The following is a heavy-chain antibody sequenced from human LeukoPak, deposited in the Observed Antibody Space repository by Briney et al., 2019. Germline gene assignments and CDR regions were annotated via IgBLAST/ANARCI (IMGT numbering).Heavy chain of an antibody. V-gene: IGHV3-30*02. J-gene: IGHJ3*02. Sequence: VGSLRLSCAASGFTFSSYGMHCVRQAPGKGLERVAFIRYDGSNKYYADSVKGRFTISRDNSEKTLYLQMNSLRAEDTAVYYCAKRDRTVTHAFDIWGQGTMVTVSS. D-gene: IGHD4-17*01. CDR2: IRYDGSNK. CDR3: AKRDRTVTHAFDI. CDR1: GFTFSSYG.